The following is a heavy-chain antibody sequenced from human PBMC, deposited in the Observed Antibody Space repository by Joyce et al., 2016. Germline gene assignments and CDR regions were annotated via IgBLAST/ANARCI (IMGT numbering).Heavy chain of an antibody. Sequence: QLVESGGGVVQPGRSVRLSCAASGFTFSSYVFRWVREAPGKGLEWVARISFDGSDKNYADFVRGQFIISRDNSKDTFYLQMNSLRFEDTAVYYCARDNWREMYGALDVWGQGRMVTVSS. D-gene: IGHD1-20*01. CDR2: ISFDGSDK. J-gene: IGHJ3*01. V-gene: IGHV3-30*11. CDR1: GFTFSSYV. CDR3: ARDNWREMYGALDV.